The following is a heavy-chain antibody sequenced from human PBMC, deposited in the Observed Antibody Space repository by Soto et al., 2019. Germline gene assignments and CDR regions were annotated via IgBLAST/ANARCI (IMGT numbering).Heavy chain of an antibody. Sequence: GGSLRLSCAASGFTFSSYAMHWVRQAPGKGLEYVSAISSNGGSTYYANFVKGRFTISRDNSKNTLYLQMGSLRVEDTAVYYCVRNIAGSPGYYDCWXQGTLVTVSS. J-gene: IGHJ4*02. V-gene: IGHV3-64*01. CDR2: ISSNGGST. D-gene: IGHD2-15*01. CDR1: GFTFSSYA. CDR3: VRNIAGSPGYYDC.